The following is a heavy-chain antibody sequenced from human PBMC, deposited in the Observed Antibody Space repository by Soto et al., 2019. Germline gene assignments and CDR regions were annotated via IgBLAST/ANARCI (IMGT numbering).Heavy chain of an antibody. CDR3: ARMNYYDTSGYPFDY. D-gene: IGHD3-22*01. CDR1: SGYINSNY. CDR2: IYFRGTT. V-gene: IGHV4-59*01. Sequence: SETLSLNCIVTSGYINSNYWTWIGKLPGNGLECIGYIYFRGTTNYNPSLKSRVTMSADTSKNQFSLKLNSVTAADTAVYYCARMNYYDTSGYPFDYWGQGMMVTVS. J-gene: IGHJ4*02.